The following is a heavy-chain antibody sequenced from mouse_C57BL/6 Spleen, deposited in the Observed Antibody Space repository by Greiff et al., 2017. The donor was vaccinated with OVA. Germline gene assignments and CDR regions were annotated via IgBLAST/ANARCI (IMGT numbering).Heavy chain of an antibody. CDR1: GYTFTDYY. CDR3: ARGDYDFYYYAMDY. J-gene: IGHJ4*01. D-gene: IGHD2-4*01. V-gene: IGHV1-26*01. Sequence: VQLQQSGPELVKPGASVKISCKASGYTFTDYYMNWVKQSHGKSLEWIGDINPNNGGTSYNQKFKGKATLTVDKSSSTAYMELRSLTSEDSAVYYCARGDYDFYYYAMDYWGQGTSVTVSS. CDR2: INPNNGGT.